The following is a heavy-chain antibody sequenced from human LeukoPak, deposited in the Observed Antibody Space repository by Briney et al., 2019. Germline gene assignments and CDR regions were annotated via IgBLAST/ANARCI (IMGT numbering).Heavy chain of an antibody. V-gene: IGHV4-34*01. CDR1: GGSFSGYY. CDR3: ASMTRWAFDI. J-gene: IGHJ3*02. Sequence: PSETLSLTCAVYGGSFSGYYWSWIRQPPGKGLEWIGEINHSGSTNYNPSLKSRVTISVDTSKNQFSLKLSSVTAADTAVYYCASMTRWAFDIWGQGTMVTVSS. D-gene: IGHD4-11*01. CDR2: INHSGST.